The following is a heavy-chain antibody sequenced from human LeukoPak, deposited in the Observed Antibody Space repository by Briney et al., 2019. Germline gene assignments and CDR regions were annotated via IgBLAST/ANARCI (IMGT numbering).Heavy chain of an antibody. J-gene: IGHJ5*02. CDR3: TRESGTYNWIDP. CDR2: MEKELNGYAT. Sequence: GGSLTLSCAASGFTYSDSSIHWVRQASGKGLEWIGLMEKELNGYATAYAASVRGRFTISRDDSQNTAYLQMDSLKTEDTALYYCTRESGTYNWIDPWGQGTLVTVSS. CDR1: GFTYSDSS. D-gene: IGHD1-26*01. V-gene: IGHV3-73*01.